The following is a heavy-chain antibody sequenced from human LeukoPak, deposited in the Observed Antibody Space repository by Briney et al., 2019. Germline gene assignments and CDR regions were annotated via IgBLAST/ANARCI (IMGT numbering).Heavy chain of an antibody. Sequence: PSETLSLTCTVSGYSISSGYYWGWIRQPPGKGLEWIGSIYHSGSTNYNPSLKSRVTISVDTSKNQFSLKLSSVTAADTAVYYCARGYSYGYIFGYWGQGTLVTVSS. D-gene: IGHD5-18*01. CDR3: ARGYSYGYIFGY. J-gene: IGHJ4*02. CDR1: GYSISSGYY. CDR2: IYHSGST. V-gene: IGHV4-38-2*02.